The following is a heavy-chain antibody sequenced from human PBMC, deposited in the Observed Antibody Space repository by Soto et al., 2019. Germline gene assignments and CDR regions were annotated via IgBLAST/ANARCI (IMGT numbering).Heavy chain of an antibody. Sequence: SETLSLTCSVSGDSISSSGFYWGWIRQPPGQGLEWIASIYYNGNTFYNPSLMSRVTISVDTSKNQFSLKVTSMTAADTAVYYCASPSSPHGQPWGQGMPVTVSS. V-gene: IGHV4-39*01. CDR3: ASPSSPHGQP. D-gene: IGHD6-13*01. CDR2: IYYNGNT. CDR1: GDSISSSGFY. J-gene: IGHJ4*02.